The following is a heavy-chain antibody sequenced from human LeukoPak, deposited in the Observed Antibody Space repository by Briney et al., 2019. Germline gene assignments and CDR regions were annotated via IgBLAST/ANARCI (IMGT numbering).Heavy chain of an antibody. D-gene: IGHD5-12*01. CDR3: ARDIVATITPYYYYYGMDV. V-gene: IGHV3-21*01. Sequence: GGSLRLSCAASGFTFSSYSMNWVRQVPGKGLEWVSSISSSSSYIYYADSVKGRFTISRDNAKNSLYLQMNGLRAEDTAVYYCARDIVATITPYYYYYGMDVWGQGTTVSVSS. CDR2: ISSSSSYI. CDR1: GFTFSSYS. J-gene: IGHJ6*02.